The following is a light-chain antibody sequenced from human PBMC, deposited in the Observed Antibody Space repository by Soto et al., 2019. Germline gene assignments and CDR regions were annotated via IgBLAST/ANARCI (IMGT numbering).Light chain of an antibody. V-gene: IGKV1-39*01. CDR1: QNINIF. CDR3: QHSYSSPPWT. CDR2: AAS. Sequence: GDRVTITCRTSQNINIFLNWYQQKPGRAPMVVISAASNLESGVPSRFSGSGSGRDFTLTISSLRPEDIATYFCQHSYSSPPWTFGQGTKVDIK. J-gene: IGKJ1*01.